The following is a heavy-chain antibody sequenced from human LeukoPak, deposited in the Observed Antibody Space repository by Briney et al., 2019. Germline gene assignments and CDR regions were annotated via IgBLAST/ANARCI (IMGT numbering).Heavy chain of an antibody. CDR1: GFTFSSYS. J-gene: IGHJ4*02. CDR2: ISGSNSYI. V-gene: IGHV3-21*01. D-gene: IGHD1-1*01. Sequence: GGSLRLSCAASGFTFSSYSMHWIRQAPGKGLEWVSSISGSNSYIFYADSVKGRFTVSRDNAKDSLYLQMNSLRAEDTAVYYCARALTTLTYEGYWGQGTLVTVSS. CDR3: ARALTTLTYEGY.